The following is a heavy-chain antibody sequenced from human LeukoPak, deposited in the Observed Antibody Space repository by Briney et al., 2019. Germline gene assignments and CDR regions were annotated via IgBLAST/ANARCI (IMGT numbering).Heavy chain of an antibody. Sequence: PGGSLRLSCAASGFTFDDYAMHWVRQAPGKGLEWVSGISWNSGSIGYADFVKGRFTISRDNAKNSLYLQMNSLRAEDTALYYCAKDIGASSYYGSGSYGLFDYWGQGTLVTVSS. CDR3: AKDIGASSYYGSGSYGLFDY. J-gene: IGHJ4*02. CDR2: ISWNSGSI. CDR1: GFTFDDYA. V-gene: IGHV3-9*01. D-gene: IGHD3-10*01.